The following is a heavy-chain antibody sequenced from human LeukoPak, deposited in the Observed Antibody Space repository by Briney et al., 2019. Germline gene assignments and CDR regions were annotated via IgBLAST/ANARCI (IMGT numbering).Heavy chain of an antibody. CDR3: ARYYIEGRCFDY. D-gene: IGHD3-10*01. J-gene: IGHJ4*02. CDR1: GYTFTGYY. Sequence: ASVKVSCKASGYTFTGYYIHWVRQAPGQGLEWMGWVNPNSGGTNYAQKFQGRVTMTRDTSIRTAYMELSRLRSDDTAMYYCARYYIEGRCFDYWGQGTLVTVSS. CDR2: VNPNSGGT. V-gene: IGHV1-2*02.